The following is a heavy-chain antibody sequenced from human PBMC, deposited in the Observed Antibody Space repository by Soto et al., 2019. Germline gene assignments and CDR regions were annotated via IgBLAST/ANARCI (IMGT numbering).Heavy chain of an antibody. Sequence: SGPTLVNPTQTLTLTCTFSGFSLSTSGVGVGWIRQPPGKALEWLALIYWDDDKRYSPSLKSRLTITKDTSKNQVVLTMTNMDPVDTATYYCAHSVGEYSGRDTGQLFDYWGQGTLVTVSS. CDR3: AHSVGEYSGRDTGQLFDY. D-gene: IGHD5-12*01. J-gene: IGHJ4*02. V-gene: IGHV2-5*02. CDR2: IYWDDDK. CDR1: GFSLSTSGVG.